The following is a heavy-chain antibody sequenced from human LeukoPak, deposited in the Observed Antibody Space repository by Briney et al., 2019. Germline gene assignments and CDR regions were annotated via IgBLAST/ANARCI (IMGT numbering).Heavy chain of an antibody. D-gene: IGHD3-10*01. CDR1: GGSISSHY. CDR2: VHSSGST. CDR3: ARLFRAPGRSQLDY. Sequence: PSETLSLTYTVSGGSISSHYWSWIRQPPGKGLEWIGYVHSSGSTNYNPSLKSRVIISMDTSKNQFSLMLNSVTAADTAVYYCARLFRAPGRSQLDYWGPGALVTVSS. V-gene: IGHV4-59*11. J-gene: IGHJ4*02.